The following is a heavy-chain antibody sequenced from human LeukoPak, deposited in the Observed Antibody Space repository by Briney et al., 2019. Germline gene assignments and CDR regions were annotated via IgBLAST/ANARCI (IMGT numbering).Heavy chain of an antibody. J-gene: IGHJ4*02. CDR3: ARSSSSSSDY. V-gene: IGHV4-34*01. Sequence: SETLSLTCAVYGGSFSGYYWSWIRRPPGKGLEWIGEINHSGSTNYNPSLKSRVTISVDTSKNQFSLKLSSVTAADTAVYYCARSSSSSSDYWGQGTLVTVSS. CDR2: INHSGST. D-gene: IGHD6-6*01. CDR1: GGSFSGYY.